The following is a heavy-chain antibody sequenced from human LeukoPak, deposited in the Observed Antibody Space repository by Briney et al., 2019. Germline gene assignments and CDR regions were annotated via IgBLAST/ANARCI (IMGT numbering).Heavy chain of an antibody. CDR3: AKSGGLSGSGRLAMDV. D-gene: IGHD3-10*01. V-gene: IGHV3-23*01. J-gene: IGHJ6*02. CDR1: GFTFSTYA. CDR2: ISGSGGST. Sequence: GGSLRLSCAASGFTFSTYAMSWVRLAPGKGLEWVSGISGSGGSTYYADSVKGRFTSSRENSNNTLYVQMNSLRVEDTAVYYCAKSGGLSGSGRLAMDVWGQGTTVTVSS.